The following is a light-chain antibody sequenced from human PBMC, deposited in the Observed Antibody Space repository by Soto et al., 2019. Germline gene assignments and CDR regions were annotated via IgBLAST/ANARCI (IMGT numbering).Light chain of an antibody. CDR3: QQFDSSVT. CDR2: GAS. Sequence: EIVLTQSPGSLSLSPGERATLSCRASQSVSSTFFAWYQQRPGQAPRLLMYGASSRATGIPERFSGSGSGTDFTLTINRLEPEDFAVYYCQQFDSSVTFGQGTKVEIK. J-gene: IGKJ1*01. V-gene: IGKV3-20*01. CDR1: QSVSSTF.